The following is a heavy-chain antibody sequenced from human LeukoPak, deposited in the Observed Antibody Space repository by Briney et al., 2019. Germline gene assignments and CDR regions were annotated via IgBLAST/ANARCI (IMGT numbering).Heavy chain of an antibody. D-gene: IGHD3-9*01. CDR1: GFTFSSYA. V-gene: IGHV3-48*02. CDR3: ARDNDWAFHY. J-gene: IGHJ4*02. CDR2: INHDAKFI. Sequence: AGGSLRLSCAASGFTFSSYAMSWVRQAPGKGLEWVSYINHDAKFIYYADSVKGRFTISRDNARNSLYLQMNSLRDEDTAVYYCARDNDWAFHYWGQGTLVTVSS.